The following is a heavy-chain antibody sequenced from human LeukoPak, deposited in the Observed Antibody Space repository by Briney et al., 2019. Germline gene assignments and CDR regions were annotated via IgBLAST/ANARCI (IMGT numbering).Heavy chain of an antibody. Sequence: PGGSLRLSCAASGFNLRSYWMKWVRQAPGKGLEWLANIKEDGSKKYYVDSVKGRFTISRDNAENSLYLQMNSLRVEDTAVYYCARGSAWERGSYDYWGQGTLVTVSS. D-gene: IGHD1-26*01. CDR1: GFNLRSYW. J-gene: IGHJ4*02. CDR3: ARGSAWERGSYDY. V-gene: IGHV3-7*05. CDR2: IKEDGSKK.